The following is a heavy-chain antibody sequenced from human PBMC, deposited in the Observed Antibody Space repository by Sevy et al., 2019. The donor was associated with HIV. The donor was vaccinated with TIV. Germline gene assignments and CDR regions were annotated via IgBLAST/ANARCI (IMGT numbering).Heavy chain of an antibody. J-gene: IGHJ4*02. D-gene: IGHD5-12*01. CDR1: GFSVSTNY. CDR3: ARETLSGYNV. Sequence: GGSLRLSCVVSGFSVSTNYVSWVRQAPGKGLEWVSAIYSGGNTYYADTVKGRFTISRDNSKNTVYLQINGLRAEDTAFYYRARETLSGYNVWGQGTLVTVSS. V-gene: IGHV3-53*01. CDR2: IYSGGNT.